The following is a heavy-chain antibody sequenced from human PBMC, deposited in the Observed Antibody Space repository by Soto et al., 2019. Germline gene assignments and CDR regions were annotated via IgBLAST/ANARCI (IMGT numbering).Heavy chain of an antibody. J-gene: IGHJ6*02. Sequence: GGSLRLSCAASGFTFSSYSMNWVRQAPGKGLEWVSSISSSSSYIYYADSVKGRFTISRDNAKNSLYLQMNSLRAEDTAVYYCASWDIVVVVAATPILYYGMDVWGQGTTVTVYS. CDR2: ISSSSSYI. D-gene: IGHD2-15*01. CDR1: GFTFSSYS. V-gene: IGHV3-21*01. CDR3: ASWDIVVVVAATPILYYGMDV.